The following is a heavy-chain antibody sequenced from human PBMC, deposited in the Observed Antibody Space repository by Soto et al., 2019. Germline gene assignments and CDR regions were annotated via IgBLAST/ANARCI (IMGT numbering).Heavy chain of an antibody. J-gene: IGHJ4*02. CDR1: GDTFDNYA. CDR3: AGDQADYSSNWGRCPY. CDR2: INVGRGNL. D-gene: IGHD6-13*01. Sequence: QVQLVQSGAEVRKPGASVKLSCKASGDTFDNYAIHWVRQAPGQGLEWMGWINVGRGNLKYSERFQGSFFMTKDTSATTEFLERTDLRSEDTAVYFCAGDQADYSSNWGRCPYWGQGTLVTVSS. V-gene: IGHV1-3*01.